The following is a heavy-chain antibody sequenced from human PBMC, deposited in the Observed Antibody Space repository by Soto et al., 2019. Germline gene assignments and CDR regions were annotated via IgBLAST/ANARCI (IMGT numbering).Heavy chain of an antibody. CDR2: ISYDGSNK. V-gene: IGHV3-30*18. CDR3: AKWDCSSTSCNN. CDR1: GFPFSSYG. D-gene: IGHD2-2*02. Sequence: GGSLRLSCAASGFPFSSYGMHWVRQAPGKGLEWVAVISYDGSNKYYADSVKGRFTISRDNSKNTLYLQMNSLRAEDTAVYYCAKWDCSSTSCNNWGQGT. J-gene: IGHJ4*02.